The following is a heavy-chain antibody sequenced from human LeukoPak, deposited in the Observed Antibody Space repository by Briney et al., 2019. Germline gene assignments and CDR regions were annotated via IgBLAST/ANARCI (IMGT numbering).Heavy chain of an antibody. V-gene: IGHV3-23*01. D-gene: IGHD5-24*01. CDR3: ASIRRDGYNFNY. J-gene: IGHJ4*02. Sequence: GGSLRLSCAASGFTFSSYAMSWVRQAPGKGLEWVSAISGSGGSTYYADSVKGRFTISRDNSKNTLYLQMNSLRAEDTAVYYCASIRRDGYNFNYWGQGTLVTVSS. CDR1: GFTFSSYA. CDR2: ISGSGGST.